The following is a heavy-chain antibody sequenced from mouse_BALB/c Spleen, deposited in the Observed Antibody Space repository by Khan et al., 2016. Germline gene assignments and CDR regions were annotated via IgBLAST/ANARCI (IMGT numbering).Heavy chain of an antibody. D-gene: IGHD2-3*01. CDR1: GFTFNTYA. Sequence: LVESGGGLVQPKGSLKLSCAASGFTFNTYAMNWVRQAPGKGLEWVARIRSKSNNYATYYADSVKDRFTISRDDSQSMLYLQMNNLKTEDTAMYYCVRQRLLTPYWYFDVWGAGTTVTVSS. CDR2: IRSKSNNYAT. J-gene: IGHJ1*01. V-gene: IGHV10-1*02. CDR3: VRQRLLTPYWYFDV.